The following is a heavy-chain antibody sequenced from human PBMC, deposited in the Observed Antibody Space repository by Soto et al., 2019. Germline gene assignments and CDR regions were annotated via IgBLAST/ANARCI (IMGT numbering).Heavy chain of an antibody. CDR1: GFPFSIYS. D-gene: IGHD6-19*01. J-gene: IGHJ4*02. Sequence: EVQVVESGGGLVQPGGSLRLSCAASGFPFSIYSMNWVRQAPGKGLEWFSYITSDTNTIKYADSVKGRFTISRDNAKNLVYLQMNSLRDEDTAVYFCARSVEGHFDYWGQGNVGTVSS. V-gene: IGHV3-48*02. CDR2: ITSDTNTI. CDR3: ARSVEGHFDY.